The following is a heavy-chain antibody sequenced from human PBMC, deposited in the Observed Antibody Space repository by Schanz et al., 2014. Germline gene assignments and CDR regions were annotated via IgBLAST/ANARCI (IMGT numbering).Heavy chain of an antibody. J-gene: IGHJ4*02. V-gene: IGHV3-48*04. CDR1: GFTFSSYC. CDR3: ARDRRNADLDY. CDR2: ISSSSSTR. Sequence: EVQLVESGGGLVQPGGSLRLSCAASGFTFSSYCMNWVRQAPGKGLESVSYISSSSSTRYYADSVKGRFTISRDNAKSSLYLQMNSLRAEDTALYYCARDRRNADLDYWGQGTLVTVSS. D-gene: IGHD1-1*01.